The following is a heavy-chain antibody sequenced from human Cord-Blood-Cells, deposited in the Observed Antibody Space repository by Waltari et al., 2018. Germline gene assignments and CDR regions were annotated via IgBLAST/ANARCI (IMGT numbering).Heavy chain of an antibody. J-gene: IGHJ3*02. V-gene: IGHV3-21*01. CDR2: ISSSSSYI. D-gene: IGHD3-10*01. CDR3: ARSGYFGDAFDI. Sequence: EVQLVESGGGLVKPGGSLRLSCAASGFTFSSYSMNWVRQAPGKGLEWVSSISSSSSYIYYADSVKGPFTISRDNAKNSLYLQMNSLRAEDTAVYYCARSGYFGDAFDIWGQGTMVTVSS. CDR1: GFTFSSYS.